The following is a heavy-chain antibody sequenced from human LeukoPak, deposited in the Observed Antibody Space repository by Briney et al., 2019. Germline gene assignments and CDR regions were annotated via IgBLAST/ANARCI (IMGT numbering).Heavy chain of an antibody. Sequence: SETLFLTCTVSGGSISSYYWSWIRQPPGKGLEWIGYIYYSGSTNYNPSLKSRVTISVDTSKNQFSLKLSSVTAADTAVYYCASEMAEGYFDYWGQGTLVTVSS. D-gene: IGHD5-24*01. J-gene: IGHJ4*02. V-gene: IGHV4-59*01. CDR3: ASEMAEGYFDY. CDR1: GGSISSYY. CDR2: IYYSGST.